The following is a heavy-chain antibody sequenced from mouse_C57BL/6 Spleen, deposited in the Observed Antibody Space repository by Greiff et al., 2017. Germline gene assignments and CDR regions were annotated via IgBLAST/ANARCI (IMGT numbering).Heavy chain of an antibody. J-gene: IGHJ4*01. CDR1: GFTFSSYA. D-gene: IGHD2-4*01. CDR3: TRGLPPYAMDY. CDR2: ISSGGDYI. Sequence: EVKLVESGEGLVKPGGSLKLSCAASGFTFSSYAMSWVRQTPEKRLEWVAYISSGGDYIYYADTVKGRFTISRDNARNTLYLQMSSLKSEDTAMYCCTRGLPPYAMDYWGQGTSVTVSS. V-gene: IGHV5-9-1*02.